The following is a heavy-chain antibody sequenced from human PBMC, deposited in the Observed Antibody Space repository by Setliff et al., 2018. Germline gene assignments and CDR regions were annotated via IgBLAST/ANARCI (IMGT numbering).Heavy chain of an antibody. CDR2: IYHSGST. Sequence: ETLSLTCVVSGYSINSGYYWGWIRQTPQKGLEWIGSIYHSGSTNYNPSLKSRVTISVDTSKNQFSLKLSSVTAADTALYYCTVYNTGSSKDHYWGQGTPVTVSS. CDR3: TVYNTGSSKDHY. D-gene: IGHD2-8*02. V-gene: IGHV4-38-2*01. J-gene: IGHJ4*02. CDR1: GYSINSGYY.